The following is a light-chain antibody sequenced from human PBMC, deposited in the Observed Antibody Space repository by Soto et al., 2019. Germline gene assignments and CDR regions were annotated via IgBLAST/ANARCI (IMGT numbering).Light chain of an antibody. CDR3: QSYDDSLSGWV. CDR1: SSDIGAHYD. Sequence: QSVLTQPPSVSGAPGQRVTISCTGSSSDIGAHYDVHWYQQLPGTAPKLLIYGNNNRPSGVPDRFSGSKSGTSASLAITGLQVEDEADYYCQSYDDSLSGWVFGGGTQLTVL. J-gene: IGLJ3*02. CDR2: GNN. V-gene: IGLV1-40*01.